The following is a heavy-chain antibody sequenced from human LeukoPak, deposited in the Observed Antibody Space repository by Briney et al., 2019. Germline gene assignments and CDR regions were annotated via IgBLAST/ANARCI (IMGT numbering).Heavy chain of an antibody. V-gene: IGHV3-30-3*01. CDR3: ARDGSVVVPAAILDY. CDR2: ISYDGSNK. J-gene: IGHJ4*02. D-gene: IGHD2-2*01. CDR1: GFTFSSYA. Sequence: GRSLRLSCAASGFTFSSYAMHWVRQAPGKGPEWVAVISYDGSNKYYADPVKGRFTISRDNSKNTLYLQMNSLRAEDTAVYYCARDGSVVVPAAILDYWGQGTLVTVSS.